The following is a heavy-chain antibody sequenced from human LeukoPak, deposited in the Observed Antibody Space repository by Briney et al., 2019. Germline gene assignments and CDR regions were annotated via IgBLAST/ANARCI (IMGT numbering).Heavy chain of an antibody. CDR2: IYPGDSDT. Sequence: GESLKISCKGSGDTFNSDWIAWVRQMPGKGLECMGVIYPGDSDTTYSPSFQGQVTISADKSISTAYLQWSSLKASDTAMYYCARRGKGYCSSTSCPPAWFDPWGQGTLVTVSS. J-gene: IGHJ5*02. CDR3: ARRGKGYCSSTSCPPAWFDP. V-gene: IGHV5-51*01. CDR1: GDTFNSDW. D-gene: IGHD2-2*01.